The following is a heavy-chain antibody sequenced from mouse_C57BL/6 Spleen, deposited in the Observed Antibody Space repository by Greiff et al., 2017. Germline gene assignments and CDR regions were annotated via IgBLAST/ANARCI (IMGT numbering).Heavy chain of an antibody. CDR2: IHPSASDT. J-gene: IGHJ1*03. D-gene: IGHD1-1*01. V-gene: IGHV1-74*01. Sequence: VQLQQPGAELVKPGASVKVSCKASGYTFTSYWMHWVKQRPGQGLEWIGRIHPSASDTNYNQKFKGKATLTVDKSSSTAYMQLSSLTSEDSAVYYCAIYGSSYWYFDVWGTGTTVTVSS. CDR1: GYTFTSYW. CDR3: AIYGSSYWYFDV.